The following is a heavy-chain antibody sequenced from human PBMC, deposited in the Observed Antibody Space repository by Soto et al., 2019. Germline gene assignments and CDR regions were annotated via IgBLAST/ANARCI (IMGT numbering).Heavy chain of an antibody. CDR1: GYTFTSYQ. V-gene: IGHV1-46*01. CDR3: ARDGPPTTTGVGPSYTMDV. D-gene: IGHD3-3*01. Sequence: QMQLVQSGAEVKKPGASVKVSCKASGYTFTSYQMHWVRQAPGQGLEWMGTINPSGGRITYAPRFQGRVMMTRDTSTNTVYMELRSLRSEDTAVYYCARDGPPTTTGVGPSYTMDVWGQGTTVTVS. CDR2: INPSGGRI. J-gene: IGHJ6*02.